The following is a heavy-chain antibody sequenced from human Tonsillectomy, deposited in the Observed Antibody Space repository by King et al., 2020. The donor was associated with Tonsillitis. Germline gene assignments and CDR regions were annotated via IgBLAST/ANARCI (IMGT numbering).Heavy chain of an antibody. D-gene: IGHD1-26*01. CDR3: ARGNSGSYQRDDALDI. CDR2: ISPNSDYI. V-gene: IGHV3-21*01. Sequence: VQLVESGGGLVEPGGSLRLSCTASGFIFSGYSMNWVRQAPGKGPEWVSSISPNSDYIYYADPLKGRFTVSRDNAKNSLSLQMNSLGAEDTAVYYCARGNSGSYQRDDALDIWGRGTRVTVS. J-gene: IGHJ3*02. CDR1: GFIFSGYS.